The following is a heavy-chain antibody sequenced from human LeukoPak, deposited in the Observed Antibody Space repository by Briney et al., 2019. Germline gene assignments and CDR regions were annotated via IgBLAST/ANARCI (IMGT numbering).Heavy chain of an antibody. CDR3: ASQAYNAFDI. CDR1: GFTFGDYS. Sequence: GGSLRLSCAASGFTFGDYSMNWVRQAPGKGLEWVSSISSSSSSYIYYPDSVKVRLTISRDNAKNSLYLQMNSLRAEDTAVYYCASQAYNAFDIWGQGTMVTVSS. V-gene: IGHV3-21*01. CDR2: ISSSSSSYI. D-gene: IGHD2-21*01. J-gene: IGHJ3*02.